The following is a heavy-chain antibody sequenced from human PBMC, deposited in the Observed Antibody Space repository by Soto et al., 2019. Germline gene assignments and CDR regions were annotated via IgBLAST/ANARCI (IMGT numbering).Heavy chain of an antibody. J-gene: IGHJ6*02. CDR1: GFTFSSYG. V-gene: IGHV3-33*01. CDR2: IWYDGSNK. Sequence: PGGSLRLSCAASGFTFSSYGMHWVRQAPGKGLEWVAVIWYDGSNKYYADSVKGRFTISRDNSKNTLYLQMNSLRAEDTAVYYCARSRTGTTYGGMDVWGQGTTVTVSS. D-gene: IGHD1-7*01. CDR3: ARSRTGTTYGGMDV.